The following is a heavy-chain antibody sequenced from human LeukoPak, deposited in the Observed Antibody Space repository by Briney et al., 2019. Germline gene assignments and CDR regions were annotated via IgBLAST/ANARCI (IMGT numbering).Heavy chain of an antibody. CDR3: VRRDFEY. CDR2: IYPDYSDT. J-gene: IGHJ4*02. Sequence: GESLKISCKGSGYTFTNYWIGWVRQMPGKGLEGMGIIYPDYSDTTYSLSFQDQVPISTDKSINTAYLQWSSLKASDTAMYYCVRRDFEYWGQGTLVTVSS. V-gene: IGHV5-51*01. CDR1: GYTFTNYW.